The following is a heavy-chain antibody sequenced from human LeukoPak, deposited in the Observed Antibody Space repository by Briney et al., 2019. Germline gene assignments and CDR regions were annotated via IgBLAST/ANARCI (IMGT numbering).Heavy chain of an antibody. V-gene: IGHV4-61*02. Sequence: SQTLSLTCTVSGGSFSRGSYYWSWIRQPAGKGLEWIGRIYTSGSTNYSPSLKSRVTISVDTSKSQLSLKLSSVTAADTAVYYCAWLPSYWGQGTQVTVSS. D-gene: IGHD5-12*01. CDR3: AWLPSY. J-gene: IGHJ4*02. CDR1: GGSFSRGSYY. CDR2: IYTSGST.